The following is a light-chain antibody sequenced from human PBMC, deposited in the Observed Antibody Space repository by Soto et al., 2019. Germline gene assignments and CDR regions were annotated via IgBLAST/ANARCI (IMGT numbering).Light chain of an antibody. CDR3: QQYDSDSYT. J-gene: IGKJ2*01. Sequence: DIQMTQPPSTLSASVGDRVIITCRASQDVSQWLHWYQQKPGKAPKLLIYKASQLESGVPSRFSGRGSVSEFTLTIRDLQPDDFATSFCQQYDSDSYTFGQGTKLDIK. CDR2: KAS. V-gene: IGKV1-5*03. CDR1: QDVSQW.